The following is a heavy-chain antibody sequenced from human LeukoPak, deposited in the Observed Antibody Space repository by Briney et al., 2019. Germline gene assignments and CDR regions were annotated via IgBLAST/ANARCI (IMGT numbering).Heavy chain of an antibody. CDR2: INTNTGNP. D-gene: IGHD6-19*01. V-gene: IGHV7-4-1*02. J-gene: IGHJ3*02. CDR3: ARGPTYSSGWYGFGLAFDI. Sequence: ASVKVSCKASGYTFTSYAMNWVRQAPGQGLEWMGWINTNTGNPTYAQGFTGRFVFSLDTSVSAAYLQISSLKAEDTAVYYCARGPTYSSGWYGFGLAFDIWGQGTMVTVSS. CDR1: GYTFTSYA.